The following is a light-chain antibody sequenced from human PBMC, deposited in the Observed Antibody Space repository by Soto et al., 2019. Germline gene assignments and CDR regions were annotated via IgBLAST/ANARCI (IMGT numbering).Light chain of an antibody. Sequence: DIQMTQSPSSLSASVGDRVAITCRASEDIRKYLNWYQQRPGQAPKLLISGASTLQSGVSSRFSCSGSGTAFALTISGLQPEDFATYYCQQSYRTPLYTFGQGTKLEI. CDR1: EDIRKY. V-gene: IGKV1-39*01. CDR2: GAS. J-gene: IGKJ2*01. CDR3: QQSYRTPLYT.